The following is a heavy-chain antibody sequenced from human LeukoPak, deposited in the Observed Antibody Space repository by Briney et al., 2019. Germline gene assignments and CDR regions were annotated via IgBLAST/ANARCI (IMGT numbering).Heavy chain of an antibody. J-gene: IGHJ6*03. CDR3: ARFGWEYYYMDV. V-gene: IGHV3-21*01. Sequence: GGSLRLSCAASGFTFSSYSMNWVRQAPGKGLEWVSSISSSSSYIYYADSVKGRFTISRDNAKNSLYLQMNSLRAEDTAVYYCARFGWEYYYMDVWGKGTTVTVSS. CDR2: ISSSSSYI. D-gene: IGHD1-26*01. CDR1: GFTFSSYS.